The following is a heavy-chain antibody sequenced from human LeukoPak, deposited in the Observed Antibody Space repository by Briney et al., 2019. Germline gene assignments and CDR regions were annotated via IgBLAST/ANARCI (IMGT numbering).Heavy chain of an antibody. CDR2: INSDGSST. D-gene: IGHD3-3*01. Sequence: PGGSLRLSCAASGFTFSSYWMHWVRQAPGKGLVWVSRINSDGSSTSCADSVKGRFTISRDNAKNTLYLQMNSLRAEDTAVYYCARDLIAFGVVGLYGMDVWGQGTTVTVSS. V-gene: IGHV3-74*01. CDR1: GFTFSSYW. CDR3: ARDLIAFGVVGLYGMDV. J-gene: IGHJ6*02.